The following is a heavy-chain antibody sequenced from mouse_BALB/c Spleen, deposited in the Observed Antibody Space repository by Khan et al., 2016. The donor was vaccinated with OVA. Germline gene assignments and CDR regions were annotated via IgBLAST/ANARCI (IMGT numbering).Heavy chain of an antibody. CDR2: INSDGYYT. Sequence: EVQLVESGGDLVRPGGSLKLSCTASGFTFSAYGMSWVRQTPDTRLEWVATINSDGYYTYYPDSVQGRFTISRDNAKNTLYLQMSSLKSEDTAMYYCASHLTGSFAYWGQGTLVTVSA. D-gene: IGHD4-1*01. CDR3: ASHLTGSFAY. J-gene: IGHJ3*01. CDR1: GFTFSAYG. V-gene: IGHV5-6*01.